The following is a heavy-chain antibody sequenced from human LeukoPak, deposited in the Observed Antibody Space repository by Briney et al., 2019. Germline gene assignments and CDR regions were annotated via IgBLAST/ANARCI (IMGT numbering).Heavy chain of an antibody. J-gene: IGHJ4*02. CDR1: GFTFSNFA. CDR3: ARLETRGSAQAGGDY. Sequence: GSLRLPCAASGFTFSNFAMHWVRQAPGKGLEWVAVISYDGSDRYYADSVKGRFTISRDNSKITLYLQINSLRAEDTAVYYCARLETRGSAQAGGDYWGQGTLVTVSS. CDR2: ISYDGSDR. V-gene: IGHV3-30-3*01. D-gene: IGHD2-15*01.